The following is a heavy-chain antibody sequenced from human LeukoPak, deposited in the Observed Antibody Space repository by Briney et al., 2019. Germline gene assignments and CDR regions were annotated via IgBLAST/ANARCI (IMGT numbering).Heavy chain of an antibody. CDR3: AKDSRESSGHFPYYYYYHYGLDV. D-gene: IGHD3-22*01. Sequence: GGSLRLSCAVSGFIFSSSAMSWVRQAPGKGLEWVSAISGGGDDTSYADSARGRFTVSRDNSKNTLYLQMNSLRAEDTAVYYCAKDSRESSGHFPYYYYYHYGLDVWGQGTTVTVSS. CDR1: GFIFSSSA. CDR2: ISGGGDDT. V-gene: IGHV3-23*01. J-gene: IGHJ6*02.